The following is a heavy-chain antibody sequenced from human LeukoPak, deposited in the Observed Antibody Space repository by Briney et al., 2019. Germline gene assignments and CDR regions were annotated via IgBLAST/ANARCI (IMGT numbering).Heavy chain of an antibody. Sequence: GSLRLSCAASRFSFNNYAINCVRKAPGKGLEGVSGISGNGGSANYAESVMGRFTISRGNSENTLFLQMNSLRAEDTAVYYCAKTYYDTTYFDSWGQGTLITVSS. J-gene: IGHJ4*02. CDR2: ISGNGGSA. CDR3: AKTYYDTTYFDS. D-gene: IGHD3-22*01. V-gene: IGHV3-23*01. CDR1: RFSFNNYA.